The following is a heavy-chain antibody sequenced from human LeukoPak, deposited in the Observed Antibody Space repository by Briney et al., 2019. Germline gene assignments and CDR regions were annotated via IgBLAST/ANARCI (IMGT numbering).Heavy chain of an antibody. CDR2: IWYDGSNK. J-gene: IGHJ5*02. V-gene: IGHV3-33*08. Sequence: PGGSLRLSCAASGFTFNSAWMSWVRQAPGKGLEWVAVIWYDGSNKYYADSVKGRFTISRDNSKNTLYLQMNSLRAEDTAVYYCARDPYSYGYNWFDPWGQGTLVTVSS. D-gene: IGHD5-18*01. CDR1: GFTFNSAW. CDR3: ARDPYSYGYNWFDP.